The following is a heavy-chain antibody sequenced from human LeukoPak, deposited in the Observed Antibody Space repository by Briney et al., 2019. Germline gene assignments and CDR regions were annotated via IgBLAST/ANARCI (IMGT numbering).Heavy chain of an antibody. V-gene: IGHV4-39*01. CDR3: ARPAGVGAYKRWFDP. D-gene: IGHD1-26*01. CDR1: GGSISSSSYY. J-gene: IGHJ5*02. Sequence: SETLSLTCTVSGGSISSSSYYWGWIRQPPGKGLEWIGSIYYSGSTYYNPSLKSRVTISVATSKSQFSLMLSSVPAADTAVYYCARPAGVGAYKRWFDPWGQGTLVTVSS. CDR2: IYYSGST.